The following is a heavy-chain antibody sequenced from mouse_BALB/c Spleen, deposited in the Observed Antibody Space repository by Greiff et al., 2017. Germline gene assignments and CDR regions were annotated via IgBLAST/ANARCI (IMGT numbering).Heavy chain of an antibody. CDR3: ARGGFITTVSMDY. J-gene: IGHJ4*01. D-gene: IGHD1-1*01. CDR2: INPSTGYT. CDR1: GYTFTSYR. Sequence: QVQLKQSGAELAKPGASVKMSCKASGYTFTSYRMHWVKQRPGQGLEWIGYINPSTGYTEYNQKFKDKATLTADKSSSTAYMQLSSLTSEDSAVYYCARGGFITTVSMDYWGQGTSVTVSS. V-gene: IGHV1-4*01.